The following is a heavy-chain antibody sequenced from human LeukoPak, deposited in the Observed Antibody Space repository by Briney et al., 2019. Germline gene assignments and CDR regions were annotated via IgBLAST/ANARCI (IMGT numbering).Heavy chain of an antibody. D-gene: IGHD3-10*01. Sequence: ASVKVSCKASGYTFTGYYIHWVRQAPGQGLEWMGWINPNSGGTNYAQKFQGWVTMTRDTSISTAYMELTRLRSDDTAVYYCARSMAGYGDWHDAFDIWGQGTMVTVSS. CDR2: INPNSGGT. CDR3: ARSMAGYGDWHDAFDI. CDR1: GYTFTGYY. J-gene: IGHJ3*02. V-gene: IGHV1-2*04.